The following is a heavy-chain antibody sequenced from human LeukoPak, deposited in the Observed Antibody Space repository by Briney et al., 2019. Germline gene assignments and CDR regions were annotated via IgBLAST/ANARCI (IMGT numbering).Heavy chain of an antibody. CDR2: IWYDGSNK. CDR3: ARGGPTYGDYGIPILNYYYGMDV. V-gene: IGHV3-33*01. CDR1: GFTFSSYG. J-gene: IGHJ6*02. Sequence: GGSLRLSCAASGFTFSSYGMHWVRQAPGKGLEWVAVIWYDGSNKYYADSVKDRFTISRDNSKNTLYLQMNSLRAEDTAVYYCARGGPTYGDYGIPILNYYYGMDVWGQGTTVTVSS. D-gene: IGHD4-17*01.